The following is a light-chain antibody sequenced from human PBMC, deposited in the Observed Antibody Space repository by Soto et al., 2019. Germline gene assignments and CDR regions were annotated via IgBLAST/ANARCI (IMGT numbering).Light chain of an antibody. CDR1: QSVSSS. CDR2: AAS. Sequence: DIQLTQSPSSLSASVGDRVTLTCRASQSVSSSLSWYQQEPGKAPNLLIYAASTLQSGVPSRFSGSGSGTDFTLTISSLQPEDFATYYCQQSYGTPRTFGPGTKVDIK. CDR3: QQSYGTPRT. J-gene: IGKJ3*01. V-gene: IGKV1-39*01.